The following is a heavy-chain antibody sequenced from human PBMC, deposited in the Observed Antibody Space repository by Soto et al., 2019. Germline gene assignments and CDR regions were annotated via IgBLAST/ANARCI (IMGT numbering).Heavy chain of an antibody. V-gene: IGHV3-23*01. Sequence: GGSLRLSCAASGFTFSSYAMSWVRQAPGKGLEWVSAISGSGGSTYYADSVEGRFTISRDNSKNTLYLQMNSLRAEDTAVYYCAKQGYCTNGVCYNPYGMDVWGQGTTVTVSS. CDR3: AKQGYCTNGVCYNPYGMDV. CDR1: GFTFSSYA. CDR2: ISGSGGST. D-gene: IGHD2-8*01. J-gene: IGHJ6*02.